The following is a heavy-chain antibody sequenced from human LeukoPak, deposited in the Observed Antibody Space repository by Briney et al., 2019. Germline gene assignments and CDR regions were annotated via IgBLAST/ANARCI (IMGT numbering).Heavy chain of an antibody. CDR1: GGTFSSYA. V-gene: IGHV1-69*01. J-gene: IGHJ3*02. D-gene: IGHD3-10*01. Sequence: GSSVKVSCKASGGTFSSYAISWVRQAPGQGLEWMGGIIPIFGTANYAQKFQGRVTITADESTSTAYMELSSLRSEDTAVYYCARAAELLWFGELVGHDAFDIWGQGTMVTVSS. CDR3: ARAAELLWFGELVGHDAFDI. CDR2: IIPIFGTA.